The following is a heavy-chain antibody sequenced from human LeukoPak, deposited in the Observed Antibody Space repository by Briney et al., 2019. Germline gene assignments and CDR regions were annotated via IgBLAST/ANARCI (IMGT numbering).Heavy chain of an antibody. CDR3: ARTANLYSNYEVMDV. D-gene: IGHD4-11*01. Sequence: PGGSLRLSCAASGFTFSSYAMHWVRQAPGKGLEYVSAISSNGGSTYYANSVKGRFTISRDNSKNTLYLQMGSLRAEDMAVYYCARTANLYSNYEVMDVWGQGTTVTVSS. CDR2: ISSNGGST. J-gene: IGHJ6*02. V-gene: IGHV3-64*01. CDR1: GFTFSSYA.